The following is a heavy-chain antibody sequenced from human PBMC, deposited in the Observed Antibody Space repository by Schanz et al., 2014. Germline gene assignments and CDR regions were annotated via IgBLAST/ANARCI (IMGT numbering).Heavy chain of an antibody. CDR2: IYSSGST. CDR1: GFIFSAYT. V-gene: IGHV3-66*02. D-gene: IGHD3-10*01. Sequence: EVQVLESGEGLVEAGGSLRLSCAASGFIFSAYTMNWVRQAPGKGLEWVSTIYSSGSTYYADSVRGRFTISRDNSMNTVYLQMNSLRSDDAAVYYCARAQGVIRLYYGVDVWGQGTTVTVSS. CDR3: ARAQGVIRLYYGVDV. J-gene: IGHJ6*02.